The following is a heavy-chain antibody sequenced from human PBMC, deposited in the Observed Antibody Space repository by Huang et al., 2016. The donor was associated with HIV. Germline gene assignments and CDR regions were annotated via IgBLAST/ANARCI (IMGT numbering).Heavy chain of an antibody. D-gene: IGHD3-22*01. V-gene: IGHV4-39*01. Sequence: QLQLQGSGPGLVKPSETLSLTCTVSGGSITSGSYYWGWIRQPPGKGLAWVGIIYYSGRTDYNPSRKSRGTVSVDTSKNQFSLKLSSVIAADTAVYYCARHFSYYDSSGYTPWDAFDIWGQGTMVTVSS. CDR1: GGSITSGSYY. J-gene: IGHJ3*02. CDR2: IYYSGRT. CDR3: ARHFSYYDSSGYTPWDAFDI.